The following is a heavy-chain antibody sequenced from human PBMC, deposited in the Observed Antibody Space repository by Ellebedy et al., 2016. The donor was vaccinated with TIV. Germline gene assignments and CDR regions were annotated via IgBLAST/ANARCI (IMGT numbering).Heavy chain of an antibody. CDR1: GFIFSDYP. CDR3: AKDLLAVRGYYFDY. Sequence: GESLKISCATSGFIFSDYPMSWVRQAPGKGLEWVSCISRSGASRDYADAVKGRFTISRDNSKNTLYLQMSSLRAEDTAVYYCAKDLLAVRGYYFDYWGQGTLVTVSS. D-gene: IGHD6-6*01. V-gene: IGHV3-23*01. J-gene: IGHJ4*02. CDR2: ISRSGASR.